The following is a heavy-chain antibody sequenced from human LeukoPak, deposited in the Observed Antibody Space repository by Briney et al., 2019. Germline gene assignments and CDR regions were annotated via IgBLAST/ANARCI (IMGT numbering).Heavy chain of an antibody. V-gene: IGHV4-59*01. CDR3: ARAKGPYWYFDL. Sequence: SETLSLTCTVSGGSISSYYWNWIRQPPGKGLEWIGNIYNSGSPNYNPSLKSRVTISVDTSKNQISLRLSSVTAAGTAVYYCARAKGPYWYFDLWGRGTLVTVSS. CDR2: IYNSGSP. D-gene: IGHD4/OR15-4a*01. J-gene: IGHJ2*01. CDR1: GGSISSYY.